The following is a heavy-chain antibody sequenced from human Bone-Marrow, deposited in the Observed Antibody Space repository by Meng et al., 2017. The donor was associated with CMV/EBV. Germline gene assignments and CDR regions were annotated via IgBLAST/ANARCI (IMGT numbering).Heavy chain of an antibody. J-gene: IGHJ6*02. CDR1: GFTFSSYA. CDR3: ARDHSIAVAGTLNYYYYGMDV. V-gene: IGHV3-23*01. Sequence: GESLKISCAASGFTFSSYAMSWVRQAPGKGLEWVSAISGSGGSTYYADSVKGRFTISRDNSKNTLYLQMNSLRAEDTAVYYCARDHSIAVAGTLNYYYYGMDVWGQGTTVTVSS. D-gene: IGHD6-19*01. CDR2: ISGSGGST.